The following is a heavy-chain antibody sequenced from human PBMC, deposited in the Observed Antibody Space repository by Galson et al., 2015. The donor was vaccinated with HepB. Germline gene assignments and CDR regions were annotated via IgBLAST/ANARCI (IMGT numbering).Heavy chain of an antibody. J-gene: IGHJ6*02. Sequence: SLRLSCAASGFTFRSHAMSWVRQAPGKGLEWVSSISGSGDDTYNADSVKGRFTISRDNSKNTVFLRMNSLRAEDSALYYCVKDWEGSTCPCMDVWGQGTTVTVSS. CDR2: ISGSGDDT. V-gene: IGHV3-23*01. D-gene: IGHD1-26*01. CDR3: VKDWEGSTCPCMDV. CDR1: GFTFRSHA.